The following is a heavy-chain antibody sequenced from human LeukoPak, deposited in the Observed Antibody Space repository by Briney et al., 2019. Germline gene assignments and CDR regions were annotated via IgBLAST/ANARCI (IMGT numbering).Heavy chain of an antibody. CDR1: AFTFSSYA. D-gene: IGHD4-17*01. CDR3: AKLTTGTTSDYFYYLDV. Sequence: PGGSLRLSCAASAFTFSSYAMSWVRQAPGKGLEWVSSISGSGGSTYYADSVKGRFTISRDNSRNTLYLQMNSLRAEDTAVYYCAKLTTGTTSDYFYYLDVWGKGTTVTVSS. CDR2: ISGSGGST. J-gene: IGHJ6*03. V-gene: IGHV3-23*01.